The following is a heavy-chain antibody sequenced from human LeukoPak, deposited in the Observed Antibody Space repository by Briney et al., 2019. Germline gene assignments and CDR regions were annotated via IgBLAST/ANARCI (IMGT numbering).Heavy chain of an antibody. CDR2: IWDDGNNK. Sequence: GGSLRLSCAASGFSFSNHGMHWVRQAPGKRLEWLAVIWDDGNNKRYANSVNGRFTISRDNSENTLYLQMNGLTAEDTAMYYCARDSYQDYYGRFDPWGQGTLVIVSS. CDR3: ARDSYQDYYGRFDP. V-gene: IGHV3-33*01. CDR1: GFSFSNHG. D-gene: IGHD3-10*01. J-gene: IGHJ5*02.